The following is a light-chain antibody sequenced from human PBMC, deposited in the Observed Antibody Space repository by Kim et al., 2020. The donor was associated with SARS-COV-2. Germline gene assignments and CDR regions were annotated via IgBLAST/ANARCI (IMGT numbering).Light chain of an antibody. CDR2: VAS. J-gene: IGKJ2*01. CDR3: QQCYGRPYN. Sequence: SASVGDWVTITCRASQSIGTHLNWYQQKPGKAPKLLISVASSLQSGVPSRFSGSGSGTDFTLTISSLQLEDFATYYCQQCYGRPYNFGQGTKLEIK. V-gene: IGKV1-39*01. CDR1: QSIGTH.